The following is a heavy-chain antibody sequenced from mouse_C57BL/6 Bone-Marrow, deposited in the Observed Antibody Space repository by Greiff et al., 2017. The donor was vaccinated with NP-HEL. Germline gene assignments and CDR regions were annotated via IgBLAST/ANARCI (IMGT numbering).Heavy chain of an antibody. D-gene: IGHD1-1*01. V-gene: IGHV1-81*01. J-gene: IGHJ2*01. CDR2: IYPRSGNT. CDR3: ARGVLYYGGDY. Sequence: QVQLQQSGAELARPGASVKLSCKASGYTFTSYGISWVKQKTGQGLEWIGEIYPRSGNTYYNEKFKGKATLTADKSSSTAYMELRSLTSEDSAVYFCARGVLYYGGDYWGQGTTLTVSS. CDR1: GYTFTSYG.